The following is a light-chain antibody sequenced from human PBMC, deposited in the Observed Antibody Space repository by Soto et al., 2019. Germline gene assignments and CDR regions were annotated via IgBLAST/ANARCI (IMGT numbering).Light chain of an antibody. CDR1: QSVNNY. CDR2: DAS. CDR3: QQRGKWPIT. J-gene: IGKJ5*01. Sequence: EIVLTQSPATLSLSPGERAALSCRASQSVNNYLAWFQQKPGQAPRLLIYDASNRATGIPARFSGSGSGTAFTLTISSLDPEDFEIYYCQQRGKWPITVGQGTRLEIK. V-gene: IGKV3-11*01.